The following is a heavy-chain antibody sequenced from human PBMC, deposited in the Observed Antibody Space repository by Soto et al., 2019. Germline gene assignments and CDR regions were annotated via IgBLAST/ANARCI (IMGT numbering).Heavy chain of an antibody. D-gene: IGHD6-19*01. Sequence: QVQLVQSGAEVKKPGSSVKVSCKASGGTFSSYAISWVRQAPGQGLEWMGGIIPIFGTANYAQKFQGRVTITADECKSTANMELSSLRSEDTAVYYCATAEGEQWLVRGWFDPWGQGTLVTVSS. CDR2: IIPIFGTA. CDR3: ATAEGEQWLVRGWFDP. CDR1: GGTFSSYA. J-gene: IGHJ5*02. V-gene: IGHV1-69*01.